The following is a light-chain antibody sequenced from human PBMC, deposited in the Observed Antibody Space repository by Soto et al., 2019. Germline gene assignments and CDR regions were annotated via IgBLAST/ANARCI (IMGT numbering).Light chain of an antibody. CDR3: QQRSNWPPIP. CDR1: QSISSW. Sequence: DIRMYHPASTLSANVGDRVTITCRASQSISSWLAWYQQKPGKAPKLLIYDASSLKSGVPSRFSGSGSGTDFTLTISSLEPEDFAVYYCQQRSNWPPIPFGQVGLLAVK. J-gene: IGKJ5*01. V-gene: IGKV1-5*01. CDR2: DAS.